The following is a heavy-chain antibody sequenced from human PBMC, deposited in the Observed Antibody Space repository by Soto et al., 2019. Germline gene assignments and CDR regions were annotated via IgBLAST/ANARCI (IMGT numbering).Heavy chain of an antibody. V-gene: IGHV3-23*01. Sequence: PGGSLRLSCAASGFTFSSYAMSWVRQAPGKGLEWVSAISGSGGSTYYADSVKRRFTISRDNSKNTLYLQMNSLRAEDTAVYYCAKDREGSSWFGWFDPWGQGTLVTVSS. J-gene: IGHJ5*02. CDR1: GFTFSSYA. CDR3: AKDREGSSWFGWFDP. D-gene: IGHD6-13*01. CDR2: ISGSGGST.